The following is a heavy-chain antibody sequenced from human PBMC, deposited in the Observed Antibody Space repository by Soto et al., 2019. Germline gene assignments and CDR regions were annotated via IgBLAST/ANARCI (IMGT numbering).Heavy chain of an antibody. D-gene: IGHD6-6*01. CDR2: IYHTGST. CDR3: ARGSPLSSSFPLDY. Sequence: QVQLQESGPGLVKPSETLSLTCTVSGGSISPYYWSWIRQPPGKGLEWIGYIYHTGSTNYSPSLKSRVTISLDTSKNQFSLKLNSLTAADTAVYYCARGSPLSSSFPLDYWGRGTLVAVSS. J-gene: IGHJ4*02. V-gene: IGHV4-59*12. CDR1: GGSISPYY.